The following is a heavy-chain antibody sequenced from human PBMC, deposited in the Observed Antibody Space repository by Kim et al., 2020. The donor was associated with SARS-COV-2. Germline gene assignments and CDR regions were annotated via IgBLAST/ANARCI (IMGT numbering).Heavy chain of an antibody. V-gene: IGHV1-69*01. J-gene: IGHJ4*02. CDR3: ARDGSDGSDFWSGYYDY. D-gene: IGHD3-3*01. Sequence: QGRVTITADESTSTAYMELSSLRSEDTAVYYCARDGSDGSDFWSGYYDYWGQGTLVTVSS.